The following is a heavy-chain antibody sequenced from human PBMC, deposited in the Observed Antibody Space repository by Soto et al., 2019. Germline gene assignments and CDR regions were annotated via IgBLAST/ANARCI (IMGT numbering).Heavy chain of an antibody. D-gene: IGHD6-6*01. J-gene: IGHJ4*02. V-gene: IGHV3-30*18. CDR3: AKSYKEGVAARPSDY. CDR2: ISYDGSNK. CDR1: GFTFSSYG. Sequence: QVQLVESGGGVVQPGRSLRLSCAASGFTFSSYGMHWVRQAPGKGLEWVAVISYDGSNKYYADSVKGRLTISRDNSKNTLYLQMNSLRAEDTAVYYCAKSYKEGVAARPSDYWGQGTLVTVSS.